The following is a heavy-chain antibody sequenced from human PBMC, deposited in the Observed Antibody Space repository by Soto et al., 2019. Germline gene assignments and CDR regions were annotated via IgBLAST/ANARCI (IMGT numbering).Heavy chain of an antibody. Sequence: GGSLRLSCAASGFTFSSYWMHWVRQAPGKGLVWVSRINSDGSSTSYADSVKGRFTISRDNAKNTLYLQMNSLRAEDTAVYYCARGPVGYCSSTSCYVSFVWEAYYYYGMDVWGQGTTVTVSS. CDR2: INSDGSST. J-gene: IGHJ6*02. D-gene: IGHD2-2*01. CDR3: ARGPVGYCSSTSCYVSFVWEAYYYYGMDV. CDR1: GFTFSSYW. V-gene: IGHV3-74*01.